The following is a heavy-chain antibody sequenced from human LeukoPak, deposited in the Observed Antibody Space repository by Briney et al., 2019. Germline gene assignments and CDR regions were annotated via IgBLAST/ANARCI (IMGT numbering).Heavy chain of an antibody. CDR3: ASDTSGYSYGFAWFDP. D-gene: IGHD5-18*01. CDR2: IDPSDSYT. J-gene: IGHJ5*02. CDR1: GYSFTSYW. Sequence: GESLKISCKGSGYSFTSYWISWVRQMPGKGLEWMGRIDPSDSYTNYSPSFQGHVTISADKSISTAYLQWGSLKASDTAMYYCASDTSGYSYGFAWFDPWGQGTLVTVSS. V-gene: IGHV5-10-1*01.